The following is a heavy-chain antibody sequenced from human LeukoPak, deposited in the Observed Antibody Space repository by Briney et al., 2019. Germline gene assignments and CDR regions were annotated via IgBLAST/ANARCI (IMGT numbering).Heavy chain of an antibody. D-gene: IGHD3-16*01. V-gene: IGHV3-15*01. Sequence: GGSLRLSCAASGFTVSNVWMSWVRQAPGKGLEWVGRIKSKTDGGTTDYAAPVKGRFRISRDDSKNTLYLQINSLETEDTAVYYCTTVANGGDFDYWGQGTQVTVSS. CDR2: IKSKTDGGTT. CDR1: GFTVSNVW. J-gene: IGHJ4*02. CDR3: TTVANGGDFDY.